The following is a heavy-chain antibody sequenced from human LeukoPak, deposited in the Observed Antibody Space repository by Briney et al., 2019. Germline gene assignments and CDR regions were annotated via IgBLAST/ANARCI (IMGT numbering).Heavy chain of an antibody. Sequence: GGSLRLSCAASGFTFSSYWMHWVRHAPGKGPVWASSMNSDESTTTYADSVKGRFTISRDNANNTLYLQMNSLRVEDTAVYYCARGSKYSSSWYVDYWGQGTLVTVSS. V-gene: IGHV3-74*01. J-gene: IGHJ4*02. CDR1: GFTFSSYW. CDR2: MNSDESTT. D-gene: IGHD6-13*01. CDR3: ARGSKYSSSWYVDY.